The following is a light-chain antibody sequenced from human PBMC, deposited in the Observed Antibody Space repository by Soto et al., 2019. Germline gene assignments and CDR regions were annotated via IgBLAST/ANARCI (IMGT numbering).Light chain of an antibody. Sequence: QSVLTQPPSVSGSPGQSVTISCTGTSTDFVSYNRVSWYQQPPDTAPKLMIYEASNRPSGVPDRFSGSKSGNTASLTISGLQAADEADYYCSLYTSENTYVFGTGTKLTVL. V-gene: IGLV2-18*01. J-gene: IGLJ1*01. CDR3: SLYTSENTYV. CDR2: EAS. CDR1: STDFVSYNR.